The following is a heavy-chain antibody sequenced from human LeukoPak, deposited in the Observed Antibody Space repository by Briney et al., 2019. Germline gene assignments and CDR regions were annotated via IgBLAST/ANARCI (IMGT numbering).Heavy chain of an antibody. V-gene: IGHV1-24*01. D-gene: IGHD3-10*01. J-gene: IGHJ4*02. CDR2: FDPNDGET. Sequence: ASVKVSCKVSGYTLTELSMHWVRQAPGQGLEWMGGFDPNDGETIYAQKFQGRVTMTEDTSTGTAYMELSSLRSEDTAVYYCATRSITMVRGVIITKKPYYFDYWGQGALVTVSS. CDR1: GYTLTELS. CDR3: ATRSITMVRGVIITKKPYYFDY.